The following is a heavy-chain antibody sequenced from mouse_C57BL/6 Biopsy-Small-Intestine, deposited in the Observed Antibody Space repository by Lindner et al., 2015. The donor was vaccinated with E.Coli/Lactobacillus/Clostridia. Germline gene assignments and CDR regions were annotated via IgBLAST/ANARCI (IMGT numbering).Heavy chain of an antibody. D-gene: IGHD1-1*01. CDR1: GYTFSDYY. CDR3: ARDQVPLGMDFHYSYGLDV. J-gene: IGHJ1*02. CDR2: INPTSGDT. V-gene: IGHV1-84*02. Sequence: SVKVSCKTAGYTFSDYYIHWVRQAPGQGLEWMGWINPTSGDTGYAQKFQGRVTLTTDTSITTAYMELNSLRSDDTAVYFCARDQVPLGMDFHYSYGLDVWGHGTTVTVSS.